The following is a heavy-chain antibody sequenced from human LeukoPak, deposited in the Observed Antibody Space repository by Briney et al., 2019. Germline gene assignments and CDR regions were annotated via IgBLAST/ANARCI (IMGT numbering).Heavy chain of an antibody. Sequence: SVTVSCTASGGTFSSYAISWVRQAPGQGLEWMGRIIPTLGIANYAQKFQGRVTITADKSTSTAYMELSSLRSEDTAVYYCARDRSAAPFGIWGQGTMVTVSS. CDR3: ARDRSAAPFGI. V-gene: IGHV1-69*04. J-gene: IGHJ3*02. CDR2: IIPTLGIA. CDR1: GGTFSSYA. D-gene: IGHD6-13*01.